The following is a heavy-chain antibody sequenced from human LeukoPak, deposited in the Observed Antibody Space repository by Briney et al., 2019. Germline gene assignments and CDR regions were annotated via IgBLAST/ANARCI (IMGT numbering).Heavy chain of an antibody. CDR3: ARERGAFDI. CDR1: GYTFTSYY. CDR2: INPSGGST. J-gene: IGHJ3*02. V-gene: IGHV1-46*01. Sequence: ASVKVSCKASGYTFTSYYMHWVRQAPGQGLEWMGIINPSGGSTSYAQKFQGRVTMTRDMSTSTAYMELRSLRSDDTAVYYCARERGAFDIWGQGTMVTVSS.